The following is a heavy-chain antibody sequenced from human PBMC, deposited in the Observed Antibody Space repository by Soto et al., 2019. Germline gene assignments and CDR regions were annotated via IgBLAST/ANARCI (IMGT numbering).Heavy chain of an antibody. CDR3: ARAEYSSSFTTFYYYYYMDV. D-gene: IGHD6-6*01. V-gene: IGHV4-31*03. CDR2: IYYSGGT. CDR1: GGSISSGGYY. J-gene: IGHJ6*03. Sequence: PSETLSLTCTVSGGSISSGGYYWSWIRQHPGKGLEWIGYIYYSGGTYYNPSLKSRVTISVDTSKNQFSLKLSSVTAADTAVYYCARAEYSSSFTTFYYYYYMDVWGKGTTVTVSS.